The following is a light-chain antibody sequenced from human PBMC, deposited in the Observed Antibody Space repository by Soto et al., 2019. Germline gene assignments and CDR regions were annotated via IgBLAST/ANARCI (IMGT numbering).Light chain of an antibody. CDR1: SSNIGSNT. CDR2: SNN. V-gene: IGLV1-44*01. CDR3: AAWDDSLNDVV. J-gene: IGLJ2*01. Sequence: QAVLTQPPSASGTPGQRVTISCSGSSSNIGSNTVNWYQQLRGTAPKLLIYSNNQRPSGVPDRFSGSKSGTSASLAISGLQSEDEADYYCAAWDDSLNDVVFGGGTKVTVL.